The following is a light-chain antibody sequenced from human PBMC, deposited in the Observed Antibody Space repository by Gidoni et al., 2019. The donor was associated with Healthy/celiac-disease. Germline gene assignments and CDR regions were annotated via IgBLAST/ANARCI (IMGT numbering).Light chain of an antibody. Sequence: SYELTQPHSVSVSPGQTASITCPGDKLGDKYACWYQQKPGQSPVLVIYQDSQRPSGIPERFSGSNSGNTATLTISGTQAMDEADYYCQAWDSSRVVFGGGTKLTVL. V-gene: IGLV3-1*01. J-gene: IGLJ2*01. CDR1: KLGDKY. CDR3: QAWDSSRVV. CDR2: QDS.